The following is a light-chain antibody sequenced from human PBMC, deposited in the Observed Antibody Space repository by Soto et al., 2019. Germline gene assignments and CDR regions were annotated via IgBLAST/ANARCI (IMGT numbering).Light chain of an antibody. Sequence: QSVLTQPPSVSGAPGQRVIISCTGSTTNIGAGYDVHWYQHLPGTGPKLLIYGNNNRPSVVPDRFSGSKSGTSASLAITGLQAADEADYYCQSYDSSLSVVFGGGTKVTVL. CDR3: QSYDSSLSVV. J-gene: IGLJ2*01. CDR1: TTNIGAGYD. CDR2: GNN. V-gene: IGLV1-40*01.